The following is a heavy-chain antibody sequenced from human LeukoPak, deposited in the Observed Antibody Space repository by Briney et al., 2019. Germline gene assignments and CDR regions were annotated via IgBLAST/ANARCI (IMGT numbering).Heavy chain of an antibody. CDR1: SGSISSYY. J-gene: IGHJ5*02. CDR3: ARSRQASGLFSS. Sequence: SETLSLTCTVSSGSISSYYWSWIRQPPGKGLEWIGCIYDRGPAHYNPSLKSRFTISVDRPKNQFFLNVTSLTAADTAVYYCARSRQASGLFSSWGQGTLVVVSS. V-gene: IGHV4-59*12. CDR2: IYDRGPA. D-gene: IGHD3-10*01.